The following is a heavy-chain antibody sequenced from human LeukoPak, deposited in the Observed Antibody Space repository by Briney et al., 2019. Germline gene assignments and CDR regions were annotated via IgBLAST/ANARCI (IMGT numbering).Heavy chain of an antibody. Sequence: PSETLSLTCTVSGGSISSSSYYWGWIRQPPGKGLEWIGSIYYSGSTYYNPSLKSRVTISVDTSKNQFSLKLSSVTAADTAVYYCARVGDYVWGSYRYAHWGQGTLVTVSS. CDR1: GGSISSSSYY. D-gene: IGHD3-16*02. CDR2: IYYSGST. CDR3: ARVGDYVWGSYRYAH. V-gene: IGHV4-39*07. J-gene: IGHJ4*02.